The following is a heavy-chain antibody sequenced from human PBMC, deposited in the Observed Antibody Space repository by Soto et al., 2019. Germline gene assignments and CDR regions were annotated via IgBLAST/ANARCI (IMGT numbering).Heavy chain of an antibody. D-gene: IGHD3-16*01. CDR1: GFTFDDYA. CDR3: TKDRGPLNSYYGMDV. J-gene: IGHJ6*02. Sequence: EVQLVESGGGLVQPGRSLRLSCAASGFTFDDYAMHWVRQAPGKGLEWVSGISWNSGSIGYADSVKGRFTISRDNAKKSLYLKMNSLRAEDTALYYCTKDRGPLNSYYGMDVWGQGTTVTVSS. CDR2: ISWNSGSI. V-gene: IGHV3-9*01.